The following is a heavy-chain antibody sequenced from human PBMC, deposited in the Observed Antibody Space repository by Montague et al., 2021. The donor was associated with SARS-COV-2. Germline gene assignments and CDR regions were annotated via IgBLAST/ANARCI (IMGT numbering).Heavy chain of an antibody. CDR1: DGPFRGFY. D-gene: IGHD3-10*01. CDR3: ARGQHDSGDYWGGFYYFDY. J-gene: IGHJ4*02. V-gene: IGHV4-59*01. Sequence: SETLSLTCTVSDGPFRGFYLNWIRQSPGKALEWIGYISDSGSTRHNPSLKGRVTISLLTPGNRVSLDLSSVTAADTAIYYCARGQHDSGDYWGGFYYFDYWGQGALVTVSS. CDR2: ISDSGST.